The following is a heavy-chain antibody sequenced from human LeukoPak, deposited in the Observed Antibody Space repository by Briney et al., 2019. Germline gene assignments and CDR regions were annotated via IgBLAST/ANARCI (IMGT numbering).Heavy chain of an antibody. CDR2: LKSKTDGVTT. J-gene: IGHJ6*03. CDR3: ATSRVALYYYYYYMDV. CDR1: GSTFSNGW. V-gene: IGHV3-15*01. Sequence: GGSLRLSCAASGSTFSNGWMSWVRQAPGKGLEWVGRLKSKTDGVTTYYAAPVKGRFTISRDDSKNTLYLQMNSLKTEDTAVYYCATSRVALYYYYYYMDVWGKGTTVTVSS.